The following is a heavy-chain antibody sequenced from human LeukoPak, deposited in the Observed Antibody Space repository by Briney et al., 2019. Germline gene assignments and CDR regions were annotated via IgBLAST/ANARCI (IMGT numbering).Heavy chain of an antibody. CDR2: IGTAGDT. D-gene: IGHD1-26*01. CDR3: AREGYSFDY. V-gene: IGHV3-13*01. Sequence: GGSLRLSCATSGFTFSSYDMHWVRHATGNGLEWVSAIGTAGDTYYPGSVKDRFTISRENTKNSLYLQMNRLRVEDAAVYYCAREGYSFDYWGQGTLVIVSS. CDR1: GFTFSSYD. J-gene: IGHJ4*02.